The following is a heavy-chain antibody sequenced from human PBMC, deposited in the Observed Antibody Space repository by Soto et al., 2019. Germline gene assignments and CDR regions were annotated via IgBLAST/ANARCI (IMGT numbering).Heavy chain of an antibody. CDR1: GVTFSSYA. V-gene: IGHV3-23*01. J-gene: IGHJ4*02. Sequence: GGSLRLSCAASGVTFSSYARSWVRQAPGKGLEWVSAISGSGGSTYYADSVKGRFTISRDNSKNTLYLQMNSLRAEDTGVYYCAKDGGITMADFDYWGQGTLVTVSS. CDR2: ISGSGGST. D-gene: IGHD3-10*01. CDR3: AKDGGITMADFDY.